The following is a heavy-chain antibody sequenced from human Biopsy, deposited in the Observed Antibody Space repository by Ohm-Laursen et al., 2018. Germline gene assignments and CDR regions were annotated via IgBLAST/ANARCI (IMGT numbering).Heavy chain of an antibody. Sequence: LSLTCAVSGGSISNYFWTWIRQPPGKGLEWIGYFRFEDRTSYNSSLKSRVTISADTSKNQFSLRLSSVTAADTAVYYCALGGGSYVNFDYWGQGTLVTVSS. V-gene: IGHV4-59*01. CDR3: ALGGGSYVNFDY. CDR1: GGSISNYF. CDR2: FRFEDRT. J-gene: IGHJ4*02. D-gene: IGHD1-26*01.